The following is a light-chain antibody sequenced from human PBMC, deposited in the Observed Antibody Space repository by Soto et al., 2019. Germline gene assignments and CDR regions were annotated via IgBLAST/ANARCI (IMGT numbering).Light chain of an antibody. Sequence: DIQMTQSPSTLSASVGDRVTITCRASHSISSWLAWYQQKPGKAPKLLIYKASSLESGGPSRFSGSGFGTEFTLTLSSLEPGEFATYYCQQYNSYPWTFGGGTKVEIK. V-gene: IGKV1-5*03. CDR1: HSISSW. CDR3: QQYNSYPWT. J-gene: IGKJ1*01. CDR2: KAS.